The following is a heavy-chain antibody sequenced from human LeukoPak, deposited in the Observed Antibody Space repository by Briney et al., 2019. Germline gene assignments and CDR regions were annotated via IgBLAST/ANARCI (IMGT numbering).Heavy chain of an antibody. D-gene: IGHD3-16*01. V-gene: IGHV1-69*04. Sequence: SVKVSCKASGGTFISYAISWVRRAPGQGLEGMGRIIPILGIANYAQKFQGRVTITADKSTSTAYMELSSLRSEDTAVYYCASLDGGFDYWGQGTLVTVSS. J-gene: IGHJ4*02. CDR1: GGTFISYA. CDR3: ASLDGGFDY. CDR2: IIPILGIA.